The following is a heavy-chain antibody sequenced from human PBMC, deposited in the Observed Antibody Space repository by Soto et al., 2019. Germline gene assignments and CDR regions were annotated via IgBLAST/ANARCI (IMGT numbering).Heavy chain of an antibody. D-gene: IGHD4-17*01. CDR2: ISGTSNIA. J-gene: IGHJ4*02. V-gene: IGHV3-48*02. Sequence: EVHLVESGGGLVQPGGSLRLSCEGSGFTFTDYSMLWVRQAPGKGLEWVSYISGTSNIAFYVDSVEGRFTTSRDNAKNSLYLQMNSLRDEDTAVYYCASCYGDYEFPCEYWGQGTLVTVSS. CDR1: GFTFTDYS. CDR3: ASCYGDYEFPCEY.